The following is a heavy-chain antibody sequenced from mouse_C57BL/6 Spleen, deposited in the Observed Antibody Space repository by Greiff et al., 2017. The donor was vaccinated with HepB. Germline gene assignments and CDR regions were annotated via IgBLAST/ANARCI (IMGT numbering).Heavy chain of an antibody. CDR1: GYAFSSSW. J-gene: IGHJ2*01. Sequence: VQLQQSGPELVKPGASVKISCKASGYAFSSSWMNWVKQRPGKGLEWIGRIYPGDGDTNYNGKFKGKATLTADKSSSTAYMQLSSLTSEDSAVYFGAQLPGYFDYWGQGTTLTVSS. V-gene: IGHV1-82*01. CDR3: AQLPGYFDY. D-gene: IGHD1-1*01. CDR2: IYPGDGDT.